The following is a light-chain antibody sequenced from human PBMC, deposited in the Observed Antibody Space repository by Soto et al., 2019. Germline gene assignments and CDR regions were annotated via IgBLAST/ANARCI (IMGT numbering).Light chain of an antibody. CDR2: QAS. V-gene: IGKV1-5*03. CDR1: QSVRNW. J-gene: IGKJ1*01. Sequence: DIQMTQSPSTLSASVGVRVTITCRASQSVRNWLAWYLQSPGTAPKLLIYQASTLESGVPSRFSGSGSGTEFTLTISSLQPDDVGTYYCQQYSTYPWTFXQGTKVDIK. CDR3: QQYSTYPWT.